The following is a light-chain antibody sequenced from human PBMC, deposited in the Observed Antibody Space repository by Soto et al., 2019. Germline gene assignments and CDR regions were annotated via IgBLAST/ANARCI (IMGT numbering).Light chain of an antibody. V-gene: IGKV4-1*01. Sequence: DIVMTQSPDSLAVSLGERATMNCKSSQRVLYNSNNKNYLAWYQQKQGQPPKLLIYWASIQETEVPDRFSGSGSGTDSTLTIGSLQAEDVAVYYCQQYYSNPPMFPFGQGTKLES. CDR1: QRVLYNSNNKNY. CDR3: QQYYSNPPMFP. J-gene: IGKJ2*01. CDR2: WAS.